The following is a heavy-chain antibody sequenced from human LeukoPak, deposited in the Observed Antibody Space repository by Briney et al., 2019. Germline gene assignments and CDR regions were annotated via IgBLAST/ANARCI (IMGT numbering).Heavy chain of an antibody. CDR3: AKADDYGDYYEGSAFDY. V-gene: IGHV1-2*04. CDR1: GYTFTGYY. J-gene: IGHJ4*02. CDR2: INPNSGGT. Sequence: ASVKVSCKASGYTFTGYYMHWVRQAPGQGLEWMGWINPNSGGTNYAQKFQGWVTMTRDTSISTAYMELSRLRSDDTAVYYCAKADDYGDYYEGSAFDYWGQGTLVTVSS. D-gene: IGHD4-17*01.